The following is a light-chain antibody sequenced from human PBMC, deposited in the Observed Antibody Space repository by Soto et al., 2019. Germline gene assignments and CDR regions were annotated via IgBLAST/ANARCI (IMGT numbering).Light chain of an antibody. CDR1: QSVSSN. V-gene: IGKV3-15*01. CDR3: QQYNNWPGLT. CDR2: GAS. Sequence: EIVMTQSPATLSVSPGERATLSCRASQSVSSNLAWYQQKPGQAPRLLIYGASTRATGIPARFSGSGSGTEFTLTISRLQSEDFAVYYCQQYNNWPGLTFGGGTKVEIK. J-gene: IGKJ4*01.